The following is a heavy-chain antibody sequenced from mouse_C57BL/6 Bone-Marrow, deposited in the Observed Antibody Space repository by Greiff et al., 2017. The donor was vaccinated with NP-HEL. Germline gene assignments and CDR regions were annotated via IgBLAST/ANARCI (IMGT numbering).Heavy chain of an antibody. CDR3: AGIYYGVPDY. CDR2: IYPRSGNT. V-gene: IGHV1-81*01. D-gene: IGHD2-1*01. CDR1: GYTFTSYG. J-gene: IGHJ2*01. Sequence: QVHVKQSGAELARPGASVKLSCKASGYTFTSYGISWVKQRTGQGLEWIGEIYPRSGNTYYNEKFKGKATLTADKSSSTAYMELRSLTSEDSAVYFCAGIYYGVPDYWGQGTTLTVSS.